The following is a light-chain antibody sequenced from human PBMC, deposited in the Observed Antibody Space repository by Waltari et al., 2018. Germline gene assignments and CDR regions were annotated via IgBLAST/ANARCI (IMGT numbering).Light chain of an antibody. CDR3: QTGGHGTWV. CDR1: RGYSSNV. V-gene: IGLV4-69*01. J-gene: IGLJ3*02. CDR2: VNSDGSH. Sequence: LVLTQSPSASASLGASVKLTCTRSRGYSSNVIAWLQQQPGKGPRYLMKVNSDGSHRKGDDIPDRFSASKSGTECYLTISSLQSEDEADYYCQTGGHGTWVFGGGTKLTVL.